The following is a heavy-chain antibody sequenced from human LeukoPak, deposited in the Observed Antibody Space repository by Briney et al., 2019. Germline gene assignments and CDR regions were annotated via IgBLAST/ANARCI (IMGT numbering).Heavy chain of an antibody. CDR2: IYPDDSDT. J-gene: IGHJ3*02. CDR3: ARHLGSRGPASYDAFDI. D-gene: IGHD3-16*01. V-gene: IGHV5-51*01. Sequence: GESLKISCKGSGYSFTSYWIGWVRQMPGKGLEWMGIIYPDDSDTRYSPSFQGQVTISADKSISTAYLQWSSLKASDTAMYYCARHLGSRGPASYDAFDIWGQGTMVTVSS. CDR1: GYSFTSYW.